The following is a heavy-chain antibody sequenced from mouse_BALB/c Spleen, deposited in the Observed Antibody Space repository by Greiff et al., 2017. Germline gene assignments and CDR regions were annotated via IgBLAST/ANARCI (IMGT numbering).Heavy chain of an antibody. J-gene: IGHJ3*01. CDR2: ISDGGSYT. CDR1: GFTFSDYY. V-gene: IGHV5-4*02. Sequence: EVHLVESGGGLVKPGGSLKLSCAASGFTFSDYYMYWVRQTPEKRLEWVATISDGGSYTYYPDSVKGRFTISRDNAKNNLYLQMSSLKSEDTAMYYCARDNPAWFAYWGQGTLVTVSA. CDR3: ARDNPAWFAY.